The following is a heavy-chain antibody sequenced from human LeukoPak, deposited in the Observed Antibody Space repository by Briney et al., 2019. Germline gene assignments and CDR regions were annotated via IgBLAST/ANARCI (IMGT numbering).Heavy chain of an antibody. CDR2: MNPSSGNT. V-gene: IGHV1-8*01. J-gene: IGHJ6*02. Sequence: GASVKVSCKASGYTFTSYDINWVRQATGQGLEWMGWMNPSSGNTGYAQKFQGRVTMTRNTSISTAYMELSSLRSEDTAVYYCARGAYCSSTSCGYYYYYYGMDVWGQGTTVTVSS. CDR1: GYTFTSYD. D-gene: IGHD2-2*01. CDR3: ARGAYCSSTSCGYYYYYYGMDV.